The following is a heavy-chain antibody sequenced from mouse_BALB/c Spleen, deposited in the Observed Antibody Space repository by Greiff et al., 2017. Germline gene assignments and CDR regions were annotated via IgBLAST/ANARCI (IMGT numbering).Heavy chain of an antibody. D-gene: IGHD1-1*01. V-gene: IGHV5-6-5*01. CDR2: ISSGGST. Sequence: EVKLVESGGDLVKPGGSLKLSCAASGFTFSSYGMSWVRQTPDKRLEWVASISSGGSTYYPDSVKGRFTISRDNARNILYLQMSSLRSEDTAMYYCARESTTVVATYWYFDVWGAGTTVTVSS. CDR3: ARESTTVVATYWYFDV. CDR1: GFTFSSYG. J-gene: IGHJ1*01.